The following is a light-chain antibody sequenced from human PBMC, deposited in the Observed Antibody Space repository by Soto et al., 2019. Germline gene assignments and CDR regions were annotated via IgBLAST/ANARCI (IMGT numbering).Light chain of an antibody. CDR3: SSYTSSSTLSYV. V-gene: IGLV2-14*01. J-gene: IGLJ1*01. Sequence: QSAVTQPASVSGSPGQSITISCTGTISDVGGYNYVSWYQQHPGKAPKLMIYEVSNRPSGVSNRFSGSKSGNTASLTISGLQAEDEADYYCSSYTSSSTLSYVFGTGTRSPS. CDR1: ISDVGGYNY. CDR2: EVS.